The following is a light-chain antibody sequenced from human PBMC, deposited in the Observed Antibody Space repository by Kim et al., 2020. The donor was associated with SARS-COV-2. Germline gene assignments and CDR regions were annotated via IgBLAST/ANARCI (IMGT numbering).Light chain of an antibody. CDR1: QSMSTY. CDR2: AAS. V-gene: IGKV1-39*01. Sequence: DIQMTQSPSSLSASVGDRVTITCRASQSMSTYLNWYQQKPGKAPRVLIYAASTLQSGVPSRFSGSGSGTDFTLTISSLQPEDFATYYCQQSYSIPLTFGGGTKVDIK. J-gene: IGKJ4*01. CDR3: QQSYSIPLT.